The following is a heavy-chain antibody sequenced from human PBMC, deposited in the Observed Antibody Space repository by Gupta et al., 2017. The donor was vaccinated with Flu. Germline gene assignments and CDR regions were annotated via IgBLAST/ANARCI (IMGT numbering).Heavy chain of an antibody. CDR2: MYYSGNA. CDR3: ATSYSSTFYGRQAWPDTFDV. J-gene: IGHJ3*01. D-gene: IGHD6-13*01. Sequence: QVQLQESGPGLVKPSETLSLPCTASGGSVSRYYWSWSRQPPGKGLEWIGYMYYSGNANYNPSLKSRVTISVDSSKNQFSLTLNSVTAADTAVYYCATSYSSTFYGRQAWPDTFDVWGEGTMVTVSS. CDR1: GGSVSRYY. V-gene: IGHV4-59*08.